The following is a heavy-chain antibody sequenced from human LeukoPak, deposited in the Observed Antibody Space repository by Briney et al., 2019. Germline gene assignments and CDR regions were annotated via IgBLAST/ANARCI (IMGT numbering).Heavy chain of an antibody. Sequence: SGTLSLTCAVSGASLSSNTWRSWVRQPPGKGLEWTGEIFHSGSINYNPSLKSRLTISLDKSKNHFSLKLSSVTAADTAVYYCAREIFGARAFEYWGQGTLVTVSS. CDR2: IFHSGSI. V-gene: IGHV4-4*02. CDR3: AREIFGARAFEY. J-gene: IGHJ4*02. CDR1: GASLSSNTW. D-gene: IGHD3-3*01.